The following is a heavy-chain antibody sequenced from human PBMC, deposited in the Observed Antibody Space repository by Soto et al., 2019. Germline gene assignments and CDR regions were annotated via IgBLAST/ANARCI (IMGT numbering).Heavy chain of an antibody. J-gene: IGHJ4*02. V-gene: IGHV1-69*08. CDR3: ARDFGSSGWDSLDY. CDR1: GGTFSSYT. D-gene: IGHD6-19*01. Sequence: QVQLVQSGAEVKKPGSSVKVSCKASGGTFSSYTISWVRQAPGQGLEWMGRIIPILGIANYAQKFQGRVTITADKPTSTAYVELSSLISEDTAVYYCARDFGSSGWDSLDYWGQGTLVTVSS. CDR2: IIPILGIA.